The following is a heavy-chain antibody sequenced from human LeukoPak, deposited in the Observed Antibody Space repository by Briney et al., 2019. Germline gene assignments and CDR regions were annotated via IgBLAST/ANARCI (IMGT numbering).Heavy chain of an antibody. Sequence: GGSLRLSCAASGFTFNNYAMSWVRQAPGKGLEWVSGISGSGGSTYYADSVKGHFTISRDNSKNTLYVQLNSLRAEDTAVYYCAREYTLYRSGWFLDYWGQGTVVTVSS. D-gene: IGHD6-19*01. CDR1: GFTFNNYA. CDR2: ISGSGGST. CDR3: AREYTLYRSGWFLDY. V-gene: IGHV3-23*01. J-gene: IGHJ4*02.